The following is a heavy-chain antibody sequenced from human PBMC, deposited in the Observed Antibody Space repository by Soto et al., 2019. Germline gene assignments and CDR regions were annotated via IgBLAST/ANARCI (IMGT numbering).Heavy chain of an antibody. CDR2: IYYSGST. J-gene: IGHJ4*02. V-gene: IGHV4-39*02. D-gene: IGHD3-22*01. CDR3: ARDTLADSSGYSFDY. Sequence: PSETLSLTCTVSGGSISSSSYYWGWIRQPPGKGLEWIGSIYYSGSTYYNPSLKSRVTISVDTSKNQFSLKLSSVTAADTAVYYCARDTLADSSGYSFDYWGQGTLVT. CDR1: GGSISSSSYY.